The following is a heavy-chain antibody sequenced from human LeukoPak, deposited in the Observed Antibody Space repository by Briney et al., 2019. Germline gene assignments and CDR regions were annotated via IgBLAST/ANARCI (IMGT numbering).Heavy chain of an antibody. V-gene: IGHV3-74*01. J-gene: IGHJ1*01. Sequence: QSGGSLRLSCAVSGFTSGFTFSSRWIHWVRQAPGKGLVWVSLVKTGWGTNSVACGKGRFTVYRENAKNTLYLNMNNLSVEDTALYFCPRLEYTSNWGQGTLVTVSS. CDR2: VKTGWGT. CDR3: PRLEYTSN. D-gene: IGHD6-6*01. CDR1: GFTFSSRW.